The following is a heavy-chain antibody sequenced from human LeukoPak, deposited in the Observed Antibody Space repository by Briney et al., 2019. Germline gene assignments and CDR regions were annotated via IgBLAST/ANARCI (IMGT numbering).Heavy chain of an antibody. V-gene: IGHV3-48*01. CDR1: GFTFSSYS. CDR2: ISSSTSTI. D-gene: IGHD3-10*01. Sequence: GGSLRLSCAASGFTFSSYSMNWVRQAPGKGLEWVSYISSSTSTIYYADSVKGRFTISRDNAKNSLYLQMNSLRAEDKAVYYCARDRRSSFDIWGQRTMVTVSS. CDR3: ARDRRSSFDI. J-gene: IGHJ3*02.